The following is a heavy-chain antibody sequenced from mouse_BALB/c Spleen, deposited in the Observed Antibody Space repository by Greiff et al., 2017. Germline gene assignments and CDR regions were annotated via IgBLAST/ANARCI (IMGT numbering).Heavy chain of an antibody. V-gene: IGHV3-2*02. J-gene: IGHJ3*01. CDR2: ISYSGST. D-gene: IGHD2-10*02. CDR1: GYSITSDYA. CDR3: ERGLYAPFAY. Sequence: EVKVEESGPGLVKPSQSLSLTCTVTGYSITSDYAWNWIRQFPGNKLEWMGYISYSGSTSYNPSLKSRITITRDTSKNQFFLQLNSVTTEDTATEDCERGLYAPFAYWGQGTLVTVSA.